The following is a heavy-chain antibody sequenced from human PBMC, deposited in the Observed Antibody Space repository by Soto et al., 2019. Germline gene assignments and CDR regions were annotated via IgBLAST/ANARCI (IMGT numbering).Heavy chain of an antibody. D-gene: IGHD1-26*01. V-gene: IGHV4-39*01. CDR3: ARLTVGASRLFDY. CDR1: GGSISSGTHY. J-gene: IGHJ4*02. CDR2: TAYSGST. Sequence: QLQLQESGPGLVKPSETLSLTCTVSGGSISSGTHYWVWIRQPPGKGLGWIGPTAYSGSTYYNPSLKSRVTISVDTSKNEFSLKQTSVTAADTAVYYCARLTVGASRLFDYWGQGTLVTVSS.